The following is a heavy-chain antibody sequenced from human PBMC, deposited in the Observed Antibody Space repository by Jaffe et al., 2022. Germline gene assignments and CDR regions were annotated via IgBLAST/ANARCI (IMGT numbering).Heavy chain of an antibody. V-gene: IGHV3-23*01. J-gene: IGHJ4*02. CDR1: GFTFSNYA. Sequence: EVQLLESGGGLVQPGGSLRLSCEASGFTFSNYAMSWVRQAPGKGLEWVSAISGSGDNIYYADSVKGRFTISRDNSKNTLFLQMNSLRAEDTAVYYCAKLLFWSQDYFDYWGQGTLVTVSS. D-gene: IGHD3-3*01. CDR2: ISGSGDNI. CDR3: AKLLFWSQDYFDY.